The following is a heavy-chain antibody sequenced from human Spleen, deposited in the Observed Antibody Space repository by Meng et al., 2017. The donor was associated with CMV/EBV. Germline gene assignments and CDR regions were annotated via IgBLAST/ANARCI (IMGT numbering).Heavy chain of an antibody. V-gene: IGHV1-69*04. Sequence: SVKVSCKASGYTFAGYFLHWVRQAPGQGLEWMGRIIPILGIANYAQKFQGRVTITADKSTSTAYMELSRLRSDDTAVYYCARGTSEIDYWGQGTLVTVSS. CDR1: GYTFAGYF. J-gene: IGHJ4*02. CDR3: ARGTSEIDY. CDR2: IIPILGIA.